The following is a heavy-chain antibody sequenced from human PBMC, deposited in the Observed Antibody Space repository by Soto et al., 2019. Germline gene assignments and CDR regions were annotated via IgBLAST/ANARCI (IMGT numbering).Heavy chain of an antibody. CDR2: IYHSGST. Sequence: ETLSLTCAVSGGSLSNYYWSWIRQPPGKGLEWIGEIYHSGSTNYSPSLKSRVTISVDTSKNQFYLKLSSVTAADTAVYYCAKPLYGDYHYYFDYWGQGTLVTVSS. J-gene: IGHJ4*02. D-gene: IGHD4-17*01. CDR1: GGSLSNYY. CDR3: AKPLYGDYHYYFDY. V-gene: IGHV4-34*01.